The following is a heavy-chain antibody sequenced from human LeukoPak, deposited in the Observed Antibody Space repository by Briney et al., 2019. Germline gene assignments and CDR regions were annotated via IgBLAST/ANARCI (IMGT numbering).Heavy chain of an antibody. CDR2: INPSGGST. CDR1: GYTFITYG. D-gene: IGHD1-7*01. Sequence: ASVKVSCKASGYTFITYGITWVRQAPGQGLEWMGIINPSGGSTNYAQKIQGRVTMTRDMSTSTVYMELSSLRSEDTAVYYCARGNYESPRGYFDYWGQGTLVTVSS. CDR3: ARGNYESPRGYFDY. J-gene: IGHJ4*02. V-gene: IGHV1-46*01.